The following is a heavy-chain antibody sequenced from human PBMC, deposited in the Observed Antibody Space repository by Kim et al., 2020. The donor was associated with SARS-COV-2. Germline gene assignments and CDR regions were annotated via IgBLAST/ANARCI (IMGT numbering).Heavy chain of an antibody. D-gene: IGHD2-15*01. CDR1: GGSISGYY. J-gene: IGHJ1*01. CDR3: ARGSYCSGGSCYSGRLRPRYFQN. V-gene: IGHV4-34*01. CDR2: INHSGST. Sequence: SETLSLTCAVYGGSISGYYWSWIRQPPGKGLEWIGEINHSGSTNYNPSLKSRVTISVDTSKNQFSLRLRSVTAADTAVYYCARGSYCSGGSCYSGRLRPRYFQNWGQGTLVTVSS.